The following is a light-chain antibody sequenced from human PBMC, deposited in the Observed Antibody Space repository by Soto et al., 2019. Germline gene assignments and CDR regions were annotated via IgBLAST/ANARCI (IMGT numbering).Light chain of an antibody. CDR1: SSDIGGYRY. CDR3: TSYTSDSSVI. V-gene: IGLV2-14*03. Sequence: QSALTQPASVSESPGQSVTISCTGTSSDIGGYRYVSWYQQRPGKAPKLMIHDVTNRPSGVSDRFSGSKSGNTPSLTISGLQAEDEADYYCTSYTSDSSVIFGGGTQLTVL. CDR2: DVT. J-gene: IGLJ2*01.